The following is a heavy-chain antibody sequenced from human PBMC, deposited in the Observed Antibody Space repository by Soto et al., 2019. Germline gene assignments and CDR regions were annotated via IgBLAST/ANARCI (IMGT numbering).Heavy chain of an antibody. CDR2: IIPIFGTA. Sequence: SVKVSCKASGGTFSIYAISGVRQAPGQGLEWMGGIIPIFGTANYAQKFQGRVTITADKSTSTAYMELSSLRSEDTAVYYCARRSGARTGTLDYWGQGTLVTVSS. J-gene: IGHJ4*02. CDR1: GGTFSIYA. CDR3: ARRSGARTGTLDY. D-gene: IGHD1-1*01. V-gene: IGHV1-69*06.